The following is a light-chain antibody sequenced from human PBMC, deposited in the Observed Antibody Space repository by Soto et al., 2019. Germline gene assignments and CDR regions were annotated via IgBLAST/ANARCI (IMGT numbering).Light chain of an antibody. V-gene: IGKV3-15*01. CDR2: HTS. J-gene: IGKJ4*01. CDR3: QQYDNWPLT. Sequence: EIVMTQSPATLSVSPGETATLSCTASQSISDNLAWYQQKPGLPPRLLIYHTSTRASGVPARFSGSGSGTEFSLTISSLRSEDFAVYFCQQYDNWPLTFGGGTKVEIK. CDR1: QSISDN.